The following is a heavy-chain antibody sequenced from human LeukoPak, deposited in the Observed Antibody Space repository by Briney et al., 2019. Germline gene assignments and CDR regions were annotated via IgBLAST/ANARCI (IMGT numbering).Heavy chain of an antibody. D-gene: IGHD6-13*01. Sequence: QPGGSLRLSCAASGFTFSSYWMSWVRQAPGKGLEWVANIKQDGSEKYYVDSVKGRFTISRDNAKSSLYLQMNSLRAEDTAVYYCARAEESRIGSSWYSDYYYYYMDVWGKGTTVTISS. CDR2: IKQDGSEK. J-gene: IGHJ6*03. CDR3: ARAEESRIGSSWYSDYYYYYMDV. V-gene: IGHV3-7*01. CDR1: GFTFSSYW.